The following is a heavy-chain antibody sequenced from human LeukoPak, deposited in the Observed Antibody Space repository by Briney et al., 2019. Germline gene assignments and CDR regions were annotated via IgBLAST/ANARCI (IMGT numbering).Heavy chain of an antibody. CDR2: IYYSGST. CDR1: SGSISSYY. V-gene: IGHV4-59*01. Sequence: SETLSLTCTVSSGSISSYYWSWIRQPPGKGLEWIGYIYYSGSTNYNPSLKSRVTISVDTSKNQFSLKLSSVAAADTAVYYCARVDYDFWSGYSPDQNYYYGMDVWGQGTTVTVSS. J-gene: IGHJ6*02. D-gene: IGHD3-3*01. CDR3: ARVDYDFWSGYSPDQNYYYGMDV.